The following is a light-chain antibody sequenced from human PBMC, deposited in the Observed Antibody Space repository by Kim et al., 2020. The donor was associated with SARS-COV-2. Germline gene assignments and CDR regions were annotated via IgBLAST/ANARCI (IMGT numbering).Light chain of an antibody. CDR2: GAS. CDR3: QQYSSSPAT. CDR1: QSVSSNY. Sequence: EIVLTQSPGTLSLSPGERATLSCRASQSVSSNYLAWYQQKPGQAPRLLIYGASRRATGIPDRFSGSGSGTDFTLTITRLEPEDFAVYYCQQYSSSPATFGQGTKVDIK. J-gene: IGKJ1*01. V-gene: IGKV3-20*01.